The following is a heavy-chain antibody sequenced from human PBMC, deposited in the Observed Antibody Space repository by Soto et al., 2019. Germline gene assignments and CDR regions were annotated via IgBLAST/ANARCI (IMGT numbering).Heavy chain of an antibody. CDR2: INYSGYT. CDR3: ARVPDV. J-gene: IGHJ6*02. CDR1: GGSFSGHY. V-gene: IGHV4-34*01. Sequence: SETLSLTCAVYGGSFSGHYWSWIRQAPGKGLEWIGYINYSGYTSYNPSLKSRLSISVDTSRNQVSLKLSSVTAEDTAVYYCARVPDVWGQGTTVTVSS.